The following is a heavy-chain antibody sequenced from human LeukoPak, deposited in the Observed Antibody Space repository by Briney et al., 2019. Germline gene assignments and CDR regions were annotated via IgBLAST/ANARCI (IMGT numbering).Heavy chain of an antibody. Sequence: ASVKVSCKASGYTFTGYYMHWVRQAPGQGLEWMGWINPNSGGTNYAQKFQGWVTMTRDTSISTAYMELSRLRSDDTAVYYCARGGVVVVPAAMNYYYGMDVWGQGTTVTVSS. V-gene: IGHV1-2*04. J-gene: IGHJ6*02. D-gene: IGHD2-2*01. CDR3: ARGGVVVVPAAMNYYYGMDV. CDR2: INPNSGGT. CDR1: GYTFTGYY.